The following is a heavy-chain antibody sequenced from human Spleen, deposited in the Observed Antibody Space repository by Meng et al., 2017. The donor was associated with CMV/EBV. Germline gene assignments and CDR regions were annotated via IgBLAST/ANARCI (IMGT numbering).Heavy chain of an antibody. CDR3: ARAALKRGAPFDF. CDR1: GGSISNSNW. J-gene: IGHJ4*02. CDR2: IYDSEDT. V-gene: IGHV4-4*02. Sequence: VSGGSISNSNWWSWVRQHQGKGLEWIGQIYDSEDTNYNPTLKSRVTISIDKSKNQLSLKLRSVTAADTALYYCARAALKRGAPFDFWGQGTLVTVSS.